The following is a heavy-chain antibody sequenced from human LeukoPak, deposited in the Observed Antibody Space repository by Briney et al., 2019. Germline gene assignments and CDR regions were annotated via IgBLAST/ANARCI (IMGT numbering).Heavy chain of an antibody. V-gene: IGHV1-18*01. J-gene: IGHJ6*03. CDR2: ISAYNGNT. CDR1: GYTFTSYG. Sequence: GASVKVSCKASGYTFTSYGISWVRQAPGQGLEWMGWISAYNGNTNYAQKLQGRVTMTTDTSTSTACMELRSLRSEDTAVYYCARGRGGYADYYYYMDVWGKGTTVTVSS. CDR3: ARGRGGYADYYYYMDV. D-gene: IGHD5-12*01.